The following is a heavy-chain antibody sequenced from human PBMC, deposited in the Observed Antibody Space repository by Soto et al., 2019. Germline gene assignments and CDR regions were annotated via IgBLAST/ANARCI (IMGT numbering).Heavy chain of an antibody. J-gene: IGHJ4*02. V-gene: IGHV4-39*01. Sequence: SETLSLTCTVSGDSISSSSYYWGWIRQPPGKGLEWIGSIYYSGSTYYNPSLKSRVTISVDTSKNQFSLKLSSVTAADTAVYYCARTVLTGYVRDYWGQGTLVTVSS. CDR2: IYYSGST. CDR1: GDSISSSSYY. D-gene: IGHD3-9*01. CDR3: ARTVLTGYVRDY.